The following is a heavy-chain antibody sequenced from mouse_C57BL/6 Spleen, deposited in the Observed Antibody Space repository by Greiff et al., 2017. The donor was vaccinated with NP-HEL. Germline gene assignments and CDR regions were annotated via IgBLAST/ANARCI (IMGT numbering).Heavy chain of an antibody. J-gene: IGHJ2*01. CDR3: ARCYYTTVGDYYFDY. CDR2: IDPSDSET. Sequence: QVQLQQPGAELVRPGSSVKLSCKASGYTFTSYWMHWVKQRPIQGLEWIGNIDPSDSETHYNQKFKDKATLTVDKSSSTAYMQLSSLTSEDSAVYYCARCYYTTVGDYYFDYWGQGTTLTVSS. CDR1: GYTFTSYW. D-gene: IGHD1-1*01. V-gene: IGHV1-52*01.